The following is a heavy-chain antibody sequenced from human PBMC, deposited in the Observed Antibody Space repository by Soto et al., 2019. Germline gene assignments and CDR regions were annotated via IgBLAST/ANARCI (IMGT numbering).Heavy chain of an antibody. CDR1: GFTFSSHD. V-gene: IGHV3-13*01. J-gene: IGHJ4*02. CDR3: TRGADGFDY. CDR2: IGTAGDT. D-gene: IGHD3-16*01. Sequence: EVQLVESGGDLVQPGGSLRLSCGASGFTFSSHDFHWVRQATGKGLEWVSGIGTAGDTYYAGSVKGRFIMSRENAKNSLYLQMNSLRDGDTAVYYCTRGADGFDYWGQGTLVTVSS.